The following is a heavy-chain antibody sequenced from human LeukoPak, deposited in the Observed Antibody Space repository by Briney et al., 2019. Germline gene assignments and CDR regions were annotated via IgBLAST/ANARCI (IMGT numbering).Heavy chain of an antibody. CDR2: INSDGSST. V-gene: IGHV3-74*01. CDR1: GFTFSSCW. D-gene: IGHD3-22*01. Sequence: PGGSLRLSCAASGFTFSSCWMHWVRQAPGKGLVWVSRINSDGSSTSYADSVKGRFTISRDNAKNTLYLQMNSLRAEDTAVYYCASPTYYYDSSGEDDAFDIWGQGTMVTVSS. CDR3: ASPTYYYDSSGEDDAFDI. J-gene: IGHJ3*02.